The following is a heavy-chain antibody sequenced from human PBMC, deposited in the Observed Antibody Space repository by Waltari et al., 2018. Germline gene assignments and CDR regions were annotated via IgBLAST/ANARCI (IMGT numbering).Heavy chain of an antibody. CDR1: GGSISSYY. V-gene: IGHV4-59*08. D-gene: IGHD3-22*01. CDR2: IYYSGST. Sequence: QVQLQESGPGLVKPSETLSLTCTVSGGSISSYYWSWIRQPPGKGLEWIGYIYYSGSTNYNHSLKSRVTISVDTSKNQFSLKLSSVTAADTAVYYCARTYYYDSSGYYSFYYFDYWGQGTLVTVSS. CDR3: ARTYYYDSSGYYSFYYFDY. J-gene: IGHJ4*02.